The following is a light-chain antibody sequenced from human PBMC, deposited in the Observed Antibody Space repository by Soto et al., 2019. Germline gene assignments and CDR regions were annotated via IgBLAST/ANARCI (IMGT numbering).Light chain of an antibody. J-gene: IGKJ3*01. Sequence: EIVLTQSPATLSLSPGERATLSCRASQSVSSYLAWYQQKPGQAPRLLIYDASNRATGIPARFSGSGSGTDFTLTISSLETEDFAVYYCQQRSNWPLTFGPGPKVDIK. CDR3: QQRSNWPLT. V-gene: IGKV3-11*01. CDR1: QSVSSY. CDR2: DAS.